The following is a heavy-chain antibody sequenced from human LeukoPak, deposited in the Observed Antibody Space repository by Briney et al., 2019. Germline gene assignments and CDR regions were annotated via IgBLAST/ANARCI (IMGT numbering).Heavy chain of an antibody. CDR1: GFTFRSHA. CDR2: KNGGTT. Sequence: QPGGSLRLSCVGSGFTFRSHAMSWVRQAPEKGLEFYKNGGTTYYADSVKGRFSISRDNSKNTLYLQMDSLRGEDTAVYYCAKDFRIGYSAHFDYWGQGALVTVSS. V-gene: IGHV3-23*01. D-gene: IGHD2-21*01. CDR3: AKDFRIGYSAHFDY. J-gene: IGHJ4*02.